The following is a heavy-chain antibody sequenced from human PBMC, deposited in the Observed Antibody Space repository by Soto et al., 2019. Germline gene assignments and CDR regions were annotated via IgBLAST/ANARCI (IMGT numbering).Heavy chain of an antibody. CDR2: IYYSGST. D-gene: IGHD2-21*02. CDR1: GGSISSGDYY. CDR3: AREGEGYGGGDCYHDAFDI. Sequence: QVQLQESGPGLVKPSQTLSLTCTVSGGSISSGDYYWRWIRQPPGKGLEWLGYIYYSGSTYYYPSLKRRVNISVDTSKNQFCLKLSAVTAAYTAVYYCAREGEGYGGGDCYHDAFDIWGQGTMVTVSS. V-gene: IGHV4-30-4*01. J-gene: IGHJ3*02.